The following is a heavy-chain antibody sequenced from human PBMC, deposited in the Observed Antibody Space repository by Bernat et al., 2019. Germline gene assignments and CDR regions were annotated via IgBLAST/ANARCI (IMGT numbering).Heavy chain of an antibody. CDR3: ARGRKSAMATLAAGIVYYFDY. V-gene: IGHV3-48*01. D-gene: IGHD5-18*01. Sequence: EVQLVESGGGLVQPGGSLRLSCAASGFTFSSYSMNWVRQAPGKGLEWVSYISSSSSTIYYADSVKGRFTISRDNAKNSLYLQMNSLRAEDTAVYYCARGRKSAMATLAAGIVYYFDYWGQGTLVTVSS. J-gene: IGHJ4*02. CDR2: ISSSSSTI. CDR1: GFTFSSYS.